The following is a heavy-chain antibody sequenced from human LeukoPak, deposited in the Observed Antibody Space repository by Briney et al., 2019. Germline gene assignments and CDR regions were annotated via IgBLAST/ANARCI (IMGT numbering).Heavy chain of an antibody. CDR3: ASEAENYYYYGMDV. J-gene: IGHJ6*02. CDR2: INPNSGGT. Sequence: ASVKVSCKASGYTFTGYYMHWVRQAPGQGLEWMGWINPNSGGTNYAQRFQGRVTMTRDTSISTAYMELSRLRSDDTAVYYCASEAENYYYYGMDVWGQGTTVTVSS. V-gene: IGHV1-2*02. CDR1: GYTFTGYY. D-gene: IGHD1-14*01.